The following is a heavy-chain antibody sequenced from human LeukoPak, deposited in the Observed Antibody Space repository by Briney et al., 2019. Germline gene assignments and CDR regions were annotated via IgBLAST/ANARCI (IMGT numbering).Heavy chain of an antibody. D-gene: IGHD1-26*01. J-gene: IGHJ4*02. CDR3: ARPFSGSYDY. CDR2: IYSGGDT. CDR1: GFNVSTNY. V-gene: IGHV3-53*01. Sequence: GGSLRLSCSASGFNVSTNYMCWVRQAPGKGLEWVSIIYSGGDTYYADSVKGRFTISRDTSKNTLYLQMNSLTVEDTAVYYCARPFSGSYDYWGQGTLVTVSS.